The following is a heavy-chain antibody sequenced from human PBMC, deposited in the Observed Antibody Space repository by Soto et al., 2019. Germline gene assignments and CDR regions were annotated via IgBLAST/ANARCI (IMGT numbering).Heavy chain of an antibody. Sequence: ASVKVSCKASGYTFTSYSIHWVRQAPGQRLEWMGWINVGNGNTKYSQRFQGSVTITRDTSASTAYMELSSLRSEDTAVYYCARENSGWYSFDYWGQGTLVTVSS. V-gene: IGHV1-3*01. D-gene: IGHD6-19*01. J-gene: IGHJ4*02. CDR3: ARENSGWYSFDY. CDR2: INVGNGNT. CDR1: GYTFTSYS.